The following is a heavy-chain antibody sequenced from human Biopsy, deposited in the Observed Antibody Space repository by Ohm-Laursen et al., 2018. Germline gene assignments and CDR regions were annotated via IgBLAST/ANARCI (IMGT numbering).Heavy chain of an antibody. Sequence: TLPLTCTVSGVSINGGRYYRNWIRHHPGKGLEWIGNIFYSANTYYNPSLKSRVTISVDTSKNQFSLKLSSVTAADTAVYYCARLGSGDYFPTFFDFWGRGTMVPVSS. J-gene: IGHJ3*01. V-gene: IGHV4-31*03. D-gene: IGHD5-12*01. CDR2: IFYSANT. CDR3: ARLGSGDYFPTFFDF. CDR1: GVSINGGRYY.